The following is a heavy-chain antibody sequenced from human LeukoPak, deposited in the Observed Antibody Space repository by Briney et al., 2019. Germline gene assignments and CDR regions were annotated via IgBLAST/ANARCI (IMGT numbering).Heavy chain of an antibody. CDR3: ARLSQTPGYYGSGTYFYLGY. D-gene: IGHD3-10*01. CDR1: RYTFSSYD. J-gene: IGHJ4*02. CDR2: MNPNTGNT. Sequence: ASVKVSCKGYRYTFSSYDINWVRQAPGQGLEWMGWMNPNTGNTGYAPKFQGRVTMTRDTSISTAYMELRGLRSEDTAVYYCARLSQTPGYYGSGTYFYLGYWGQGTRVTVSS. V-gene: IGHV1-8*01.